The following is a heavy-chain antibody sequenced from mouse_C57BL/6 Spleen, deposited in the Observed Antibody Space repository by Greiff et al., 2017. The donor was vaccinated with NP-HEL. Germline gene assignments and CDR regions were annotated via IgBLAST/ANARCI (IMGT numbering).Heavy chain of an antibody. V-gene: IGHV1-59*01. CDR1: GYTFTSYW. CDR3: ARGSYYFDY. D-gene: IGHD3-1*01. J-gene: IGHJ2*01. CDR2: IDPSDSYT. Sequence: QVQLQQPGAELVRPGTSVKLSCKASGYTFTSYWMHWVKQRPGRGLEWIGVIDPSDSYTNYNQKFKGKATLTVDTSSSTAYMQLSSLTSEDSAVYYCARGSYYFDYWGQGTTLTVSS.